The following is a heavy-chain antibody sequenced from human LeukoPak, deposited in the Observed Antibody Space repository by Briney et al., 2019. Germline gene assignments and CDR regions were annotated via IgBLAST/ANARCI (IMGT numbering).Heavy chain of an antibody. J-gene: IGHJ4*02. CDR1: GFTFRSYG. D-gene: IGHD3-22*01. Sequence: GGSLRLSCAASGFTFRSYGMPGVRQAPGKGLEWVAVISYDGSNKYYADSVKGRFTISRDNSKNTLYLQMNSLRAEDTAVYYCAKDDSSGYSGLDYWGQGTLVTVSS. CDR3: AKDDSSGYSGLDY. V-gene: IGHV3-30*18. CDR2: ISYDGSNK.